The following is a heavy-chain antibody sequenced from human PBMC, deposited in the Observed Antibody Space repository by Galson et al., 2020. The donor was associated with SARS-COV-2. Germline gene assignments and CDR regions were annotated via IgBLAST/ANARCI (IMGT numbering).Heavy chain of an antibody. V-gene: IGHV3-64*01. CDR2: ISSNGGST. CDR3: AREELLWFGELLFGIDY. Sequence: GGSLRLSCAASGFTFSSYAMHWVRQAPGKGLEYVSAISSNGGSTYYANSVKGRFTISRDNSKNTLYLQMGSLRAEDMAVYYCAREELLWFGELLFGIDYWGQGTLVTVSS. CDR1: GFTFSSYA. J-gene: IGHJ4*02. D-gene: IGHD3-10*01.